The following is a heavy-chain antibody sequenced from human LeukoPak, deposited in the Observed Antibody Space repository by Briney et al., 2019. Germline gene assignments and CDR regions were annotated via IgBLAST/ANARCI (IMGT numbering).Heavy chain of an antibody. V-gene: IGHV3-48*03. D-gene: IGHD2-21*02. CDR3: ASLVTGILGIDY. Sequence: PGGSLRLSCEASGFTFINYEMNWVRQAPGKGLEWLSYISSSGRTIYYADSVKGRFTISRDNGKNSLYLQMNSLRAEDTAVYYCASLVTGILGIDYWGQGTLVTVSS. J-gene: IGHJ4*02. CDR2: ISSSGRTI. CDR1: GFTFINYE.